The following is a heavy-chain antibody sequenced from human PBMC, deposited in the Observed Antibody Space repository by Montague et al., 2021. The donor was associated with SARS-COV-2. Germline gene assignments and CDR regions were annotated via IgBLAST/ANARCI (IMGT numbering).Heavy chain of an antibody. CDR3: ARHITGSGNAFDI. D-gene: IGHD3-10*01. CDR1: SGSVSSSSYY. V-gene: IGHV4-39*01. Sequence: SETLSLTCTVSSGSVSSSSYYWGWIRQPPGKGLEWIGGIYYTGSTYYNPSLKSRVTISVDTSKNQFSLKLSSVTAADTAVYYCARHITGSGNAFDIWGQGTMVTVSS. CDR2: IYYTGST. J-gene: IGHJ3*02.